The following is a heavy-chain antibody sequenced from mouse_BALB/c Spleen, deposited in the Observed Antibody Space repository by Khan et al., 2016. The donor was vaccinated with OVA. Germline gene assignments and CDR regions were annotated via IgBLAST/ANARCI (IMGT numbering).Heavy chain of an antibody. CDR1: GYTFTNYG. CDR2: INTYIGEP. Sequence: QIQLVQSGPELKKPGETVKISCRASGYTFTNYGMNRVKQAPGQGLKWMGWINTYIGEPTYADDFKGRFAFSFETSASTAYLQINSRKTEDTSTYFCARSNGYYWFAYWGQGTLVTVSA. CDR3: ARSNGYYWFAY. D-gene: IGHD2-3*01. V-gene: IGHV9-3-1*01. J-gene: IGHJ3*01.